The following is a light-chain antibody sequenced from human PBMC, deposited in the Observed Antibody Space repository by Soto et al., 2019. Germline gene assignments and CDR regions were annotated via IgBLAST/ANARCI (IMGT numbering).Light chain of an antibody. V-gene: IGKV1-33*01. CDR1: QDISTY. Sequence: DIQMTQSPSSLSASVGDRVTITCQASQDISTYLIWYQQKPGKAPKLLIYDASNVETGVPSRFSGSGSGTDFTFTISSLQPEDSATYYCQQYDNRPFTFSPWTKVYI. CDR2: DAS. CDR3: QQYDNRPFT. J-gene: IGKJ3*01.